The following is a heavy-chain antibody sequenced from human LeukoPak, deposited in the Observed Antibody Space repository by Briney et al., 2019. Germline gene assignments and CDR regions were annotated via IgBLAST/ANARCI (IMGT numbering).Heavy chain of an antibody. CDR2: ISGSGGST. V-gene: IGHV3-23*01. CDR1: GFTFSNYA. J-gene: IGHJ6*02. CDR3: ARVSPYYYYGMDV. Sequence: GGSLRLSCAASGFTFSNYAMSWVRQAPGKGLEWVSVISGSGGSTYYADSVKGRFTISRDNPKNTLYLQMNSLRAEDTAVYYCARVSPYYYYGMDVWGQGTTVTVSS.